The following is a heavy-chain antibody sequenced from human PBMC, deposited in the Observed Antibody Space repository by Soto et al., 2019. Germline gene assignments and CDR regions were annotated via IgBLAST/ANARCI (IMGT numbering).Heavy chain of an antibody. D-gene: IGHD1-26*01. J-gene: IGHJ4*02. V-gene: IGHV4-61*01. Sequence: PSETLSLTCTVSGGAASSGSHYWSWIRQPPGKGLEWLAYIFYSGSINYNPSLKSRLTISVDTSKNQFFLNMSSVTAADTAFYYCASGVGYYAYFDYWGQGILVTVSS. CDR2: IFYSGSI. CDR3: ASGVGYYAYFDY. CDR1: GGAASSGSHY.